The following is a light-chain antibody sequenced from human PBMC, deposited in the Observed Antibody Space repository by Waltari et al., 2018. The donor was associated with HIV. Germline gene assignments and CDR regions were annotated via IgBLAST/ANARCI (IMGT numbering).Light chain of an antibody. CDR2: NNV. CDR1: SSNVGRKF. CDR3: ATWDDRLNGVV. V-gene: IGLV1-44*01. J-gene: IGLJ2*01. Sequence: QSVLTQPPPASGTPGQRFTISCSGSSSNVGRKFVSWYQQLPGTAPQLLIYNNVQRPSGVPDRFSGSKSGTSASLAISGLQSEDEADYYCATWDDRLNGVVFGGGTKLTVL.